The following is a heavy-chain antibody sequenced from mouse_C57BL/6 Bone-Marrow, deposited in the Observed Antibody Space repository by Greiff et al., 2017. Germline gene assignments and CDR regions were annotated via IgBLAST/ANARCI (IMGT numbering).Heavy chain of an antibody. CDR2: IYPRSGNT. D-gene: IGHD1-1*01. CDR3: ARGWIAYYYGSSYVYYAMDY. CDR1: GYTFTSYG. J-gene: IGHJ4*01. Sequence: VQLKESGAELVRPGASVKLSCKASGYTFTSYGISWVKQRTGQGLEWIGEIYPRSGNTYYNEKFKGKATLTADKSSSTAYMELRSLTSEDSAVYFCARGWIAYYYGSSYVYYAMDYWGHGTTVTVSS. V-gene: IGHV1-81*01.